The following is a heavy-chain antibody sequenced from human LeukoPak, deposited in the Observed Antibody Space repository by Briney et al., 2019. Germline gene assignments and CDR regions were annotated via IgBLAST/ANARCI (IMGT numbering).Heavy chain of an antibody. CDR3: AKDPVPPPYYDSWSGYSIVAVDY. CDR1: GFTFSSYA. CDR2: ISGSGGST. J-gene: IGHJ4*02. Sequence: GGSLRLSCAASGFTFSSYAMSWVRQAPGKGLEWVSAISGSGGSTYYADSVKGRFTISRDNSKNTLYLQMNSLRAEDTAVYYCAKDPVPPPYYDSWSGYSIVAVDYWGQGTLVTVSS. V-gene: IGHV3-23*01. D-gene: IGHD3-3*01.